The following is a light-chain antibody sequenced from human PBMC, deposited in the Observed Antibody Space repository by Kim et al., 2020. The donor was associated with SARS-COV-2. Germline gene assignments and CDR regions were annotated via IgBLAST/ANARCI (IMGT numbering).Light chain of an antibody. J-gene: IGKJ1*01. Sequence: ASVGDRVTITCQTSQDISNYLAWYQQKPGKVPKVLIYAASALQSGVPSRFSGSGSGTDFTLTISSLQPEDVATYYCQKCNRAPWTFGQGTKVDIK. CDR3: QKCNRAPWT. CDR1: QDISNY. CDR2: AAS. V-gene: IGKV1-27*01.